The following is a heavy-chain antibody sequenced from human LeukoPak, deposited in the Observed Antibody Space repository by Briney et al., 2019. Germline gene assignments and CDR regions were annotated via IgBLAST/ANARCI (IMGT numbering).Heavy chain of an antibody. J-gene: IGHJ6*02. D-gene: IGHD2-2*02. CDR1: GGSFSGYY. V-gene: IGHV4-34*01. Sequence: SETLSLTCAVYGGSFSGYYWSWIRQPPGKGLEWIGEINHSGGTNYNPSLKSRVTISVDTSKNQFSLKLSSVTAADTAVYYCARLPCSSTSCYKYHYYYGMDVWGQGTTVTVSS. CDR2: INHSGGT. CDR3: ARLPCSSTSCYKYHYYYGMDV.